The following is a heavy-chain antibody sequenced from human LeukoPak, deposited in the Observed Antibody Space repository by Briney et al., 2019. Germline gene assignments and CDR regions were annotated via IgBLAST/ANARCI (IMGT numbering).Heavy chain of an antibody. Sequence: GGSLRLSCAASGFTFSSYWMHWVRQAPGEGLVWVSRINSDGSSTSYADSVKGRFTISRDNAKNTLYLQMHSLRAEDTAVYYCASGYDYGIFEYWGQGTLVTISP. CDR2: INSDGSST. J-gene: IGHJ4*02. D-gene: IGHD5-12*01. V-gene: IGHV3-74*01. CDR1: GFTFSSYW. CDR3: ASGYDYGIFEY.